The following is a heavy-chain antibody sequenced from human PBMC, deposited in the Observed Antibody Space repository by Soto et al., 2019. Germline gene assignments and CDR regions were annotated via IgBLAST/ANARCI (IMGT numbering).Heavy chain of an antibody. V-gene: IGHV2-5*01. D-gene: IGHD2-2*01. Sequence: QITLKASGPALVQPTQTLTLTCTFSGFSLSACQVGVGWIRQPPGKALDWLTLIYWNDDKRNSPSLKNRLTITKDTAKTQVDLTIPNMDPVDTVTDHCAHLCCYASAPYFQSWCQGPVVRVSS. CDR1: GFSLSACQVG. CDR3: AHLCCYASAPYFQS. J-gene: IGHJ4*01. CDR2: IYWNDDK.